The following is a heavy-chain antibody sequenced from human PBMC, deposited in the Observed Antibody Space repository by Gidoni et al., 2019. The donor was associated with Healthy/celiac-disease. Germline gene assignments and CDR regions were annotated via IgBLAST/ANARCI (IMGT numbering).Heavy chain of an antibody. CDR3: ARDRGVPAATADYYYYYGMDV. V-gene: IGHV3-33*01. CDR2: IWYDGSNK. CDR1: GFTFSSYG. D-gene: IGHD2-2*01. Sequence: QVQLVESGGGVVQPGRSLRLSCAASGFTFSSYGMHWVRQAPGKGLEWVAVIWYDGSNKYYADSVKGRFTISRDNSKNTLYLQMNSLRAEDTAVYYCARDRGVPAATADYYYYYGMDVWGQGTTVTVSS. J-gene: IGHJ6*02.